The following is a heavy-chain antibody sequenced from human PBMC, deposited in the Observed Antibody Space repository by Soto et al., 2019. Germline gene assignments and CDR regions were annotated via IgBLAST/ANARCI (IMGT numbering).Heavy chain of an antibody. CDR2: ISYDGILK. CDR3: AKDFKVSGGHYGSLNYYYGMDV. D-gene: IGHD3-10*01. Sequence: GGSLRLSCAASGFTFSAFGMHWVRQAPGKGLEWVAIISYDGILKYYADSVKGRFTISRDTSKGALYLQMNSLRPEDTAVYYCAKDFKVSGGHYGSLNYYYGMDVWDQGTTVTVSS. J-gene: IGHJ6*02. CDR1: GFTFSAFG. V-gene: IGHV3-30*18.